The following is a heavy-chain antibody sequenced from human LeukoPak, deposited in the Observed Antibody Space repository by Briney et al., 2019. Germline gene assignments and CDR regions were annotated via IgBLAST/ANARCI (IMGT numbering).Heavy chain of an antibody. CDR1: GFSFSDFG. D-gene: IGHD4-11*01. CDR2: IRSDGSSI. V-gene: IGHV3-30*02. CDR3: AKDCDEYGNDC. Sequence: PGGSLRLSCAASGFSFSDFGMHWIRQAPGNGLEWVTLIRSDGSSIYYADSVKDRFTISRDNSRNTLYLQINSLRVEDTAVYYCAKDCDEYGNDCWGQGILVTVST. J-gene: IGHJ4*02.